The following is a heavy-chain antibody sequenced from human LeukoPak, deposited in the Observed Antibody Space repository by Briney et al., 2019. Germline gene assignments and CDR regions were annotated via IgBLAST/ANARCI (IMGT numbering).Heavy chain of an antibody. CDR2: IYTSGST. CDR3: ARDQWSLVAATYFFV. V-gene: IGHV4-4*07. CDR1: GGSISSYY. D-gene: IGHD2-15*01. Sequence: SETLSLTCTVSGGSISSYYWSWIRQPAGKGLEWIGRIYTSGSTYYNPPLKSRVTISVDTSKNQFSLKLSSVTAADTAVYYCARDQWSLVAATYFFVWGQGTLVTVSS. J-gene: IGHJ4*02.